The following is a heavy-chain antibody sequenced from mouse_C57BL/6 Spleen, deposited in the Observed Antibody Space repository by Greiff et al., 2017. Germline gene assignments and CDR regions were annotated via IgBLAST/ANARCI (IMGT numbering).Heavy chain of an antibody. J-gene: IGHJ3*01. CDR1: GYTFTSYW. Sequence: QVQLQQPGAELVRPGSSVKLSCTASGYTFTSYWMHWVKQRPIQGLEWIGNIDPSDSETHYNQKFKDKATLTVDKSSSTAYMQLSSLTSEDSAVYYCARDYGSSSAWFAYWGQGTLVTVSA. CDR2: IDPSDSET. CDR3: ARDYGSSSAWFAY. D-gene: IGHD1-1*01. V-gene: IGHV1-52*01.